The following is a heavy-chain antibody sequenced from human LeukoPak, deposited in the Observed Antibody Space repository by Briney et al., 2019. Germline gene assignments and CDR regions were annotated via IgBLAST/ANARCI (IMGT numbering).Heavy chain of an antibody. J-gene: IGHJ4*02. D-gene: IGHD2-21*02. CDR2: FDPEDGET. CDR3: AKGVVVTATSPMDY. Sequence: ASVKVSCKVSGYTLTELSMHWVRQAPGKGLEWMGGFDPEDGETIYAQKFQGRVTMTEDTSTDTAYMELSSLRSEDTAVYYCAKGVVVTATSPMDYWGQGTLVTVSS. V-gene: IGHV1-24*01. CDR1: GYTLTELS.